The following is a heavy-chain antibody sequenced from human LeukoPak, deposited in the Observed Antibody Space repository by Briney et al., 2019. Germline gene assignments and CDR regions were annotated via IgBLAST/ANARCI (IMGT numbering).Heavy chain of an antibody. CDR1: GFTFSSYW. J-gene: IGHJ3*01. V-gene: IGHV3-7*01. CDR3: AAGGYNYGSGALDV. CDR2: INQDGSVK. D-gene: IGHD5-18*01. Sequence: PGGSLRLSCAASGFTFSSYWMSWVRQAPGKGLEWVANINQDGSVKHYVGSVKARFTISRDNAKDSLYLQMNSLRAEDTSVYFCAAGGYNYGSGALDVWGQGTVVTVSS.